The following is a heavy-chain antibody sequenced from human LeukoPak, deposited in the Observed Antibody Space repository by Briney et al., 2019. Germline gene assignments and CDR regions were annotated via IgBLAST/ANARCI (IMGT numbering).Heavy chain of an antibody. V-gene: IGHV4-59*01. CDR2: IYYSGST. D-gene: IGHD2-2*01. J-gene: IGHJ6*02. CDR1: GGSTSSYY. Sequence: SETLSLTCTVSGGSTSSYYWSWIRQPPGKGLEWIGYIYYSGSTNYNPSLKSRVTISVDTSKNQFSLKLSSVTAADTAMYYCASLGYCSSTSCFPDVWGQGTTVTVSS. CDR3: ASLGYCSSTSCFPDV.